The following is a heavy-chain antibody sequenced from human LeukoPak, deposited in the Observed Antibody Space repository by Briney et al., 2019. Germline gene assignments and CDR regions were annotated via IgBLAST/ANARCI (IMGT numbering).Heavy chain of an antibody. J-gene: IGHJ4*02. CDR1: GFTFSSYE. D-gene: IGHD5-24*01. V-gene: IGHV3-48*03. CDR2: ISSSGSTI. Sequence: GGSLRLSCAASGFTFSSYEMNWVRQAPGKGLEWVSYISSSGSTIYYADSVKGRFTISRDNSKNTLYLQMNSLRAEDTALYYCARSDDYNSRNVFNYWGQGILVTVSS. CDR3: ARSDDYNSRNVFNY.